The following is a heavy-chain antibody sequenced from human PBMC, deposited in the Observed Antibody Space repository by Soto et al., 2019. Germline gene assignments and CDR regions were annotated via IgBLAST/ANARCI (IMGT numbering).Heavy chain of an antibody. V-gene: IGHV3-33*01. CDR3: ARGSPRNTDFDY. CDR2: RRYDGSNK. Sequence: QVQLVESGGGVVQPGRSLRLSCAASGFTFSSYGMHWVRQAPGKGLEWVAVRRYDGSNKYYADSVKSPFTISRDKSKNTLYLQKNSLRAEDTAVYYCARGSPRNTDFDYWGQGTLVTVSS. J-gene: IGHJ4*02. CDR1: GFTFSSYG. D-gene: IGHD1-1*01.